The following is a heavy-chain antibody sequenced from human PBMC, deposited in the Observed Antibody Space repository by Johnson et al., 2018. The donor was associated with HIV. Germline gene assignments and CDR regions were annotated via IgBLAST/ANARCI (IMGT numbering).Heavy chain of an antibody. CDR2: IWYDGSKK. CDR3: AKVGIEGPTSLLRAFEM. V-gene: IGHV3-33*06. Sequence: QVQLMESGGGVVQPGRSLRLSCAVSGFTFSSYGMHWVRQAPGKGLEWVSAIWYDGSKKYYADSVMGRFTISRDNSKNTLYLQMNSLRAEDTAVYYCAKVGIEGPTSLLRAFEMWGQGTMVTVSS. CDR1: GFTFSSYG. J-gene: IGHJ3*02. D-gene: IGHD1-26*01.